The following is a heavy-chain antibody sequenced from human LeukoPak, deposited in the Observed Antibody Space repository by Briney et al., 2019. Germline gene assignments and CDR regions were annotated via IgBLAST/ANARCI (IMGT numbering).Heavy chain of an antibody. CDR1: GFTFDDYA. D-gene: IGHD3-22*01. CDR3: AKARDRYDSSAGAFDI. J-gene: IGHJ3*02. Sequence: PGGSLRLSCAASGFTFDDYAMHWVRQAPGKGLEWVSGISWNSGSIGYADSVKGRFTISRDNAKNSLYLQMNSLRAEDMALYYCAKARDRYDSSAGAFDIWGQGTMVTVSS. CDR2: ISWNSGSI. V-gene: IGHV3-9*03.